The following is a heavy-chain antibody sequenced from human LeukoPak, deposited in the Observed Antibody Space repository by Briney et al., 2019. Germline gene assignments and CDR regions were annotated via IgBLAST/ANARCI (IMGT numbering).Heavy chain of an antibody. CDR3: ARVSTMVRGVISYYYYGMDV. V-gene: IGHV4-31*03. CDR2: IYYSGST. Sequence: SETLSLTCTVSGGSISSGGYYWSWIRQHPGKGLEWIGYIYYSGSTYYNPSLKSRVTISVDTSKNQFSLKLSSVTAADTAVYYCARVSTMVRGVISYYYYGMDVWGKGTTVTVSS. D-gene: IGHD3-10*01. J-gene: IGHJ6*04. CDR1: GGSISSGGYY.